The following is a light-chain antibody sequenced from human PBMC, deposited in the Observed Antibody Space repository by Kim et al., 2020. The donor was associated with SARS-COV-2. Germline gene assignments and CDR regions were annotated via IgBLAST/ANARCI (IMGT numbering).Light chain of an antibody. Sequence: LSPEEIATRPCRASQGVNTCLAWSQPKPGQAPRLLISDASNRATGIPARFGGSGSGTDFTLTISTLEPEDFAVYYCQQRDNWPPTFGHGTRLEIK. CDR1: QGVNTC. CDR2: DAS. CDR3: QQRDNWPPT. J-gene: IGKJ5*01. V-gene: IGKV3-11*01.